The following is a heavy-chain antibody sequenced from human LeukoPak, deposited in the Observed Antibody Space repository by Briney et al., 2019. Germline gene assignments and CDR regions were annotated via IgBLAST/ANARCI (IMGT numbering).Heavy chain of an antibody. CDR2: IYNSGST. V-gene: IGHV4-31*03. J-gene: IGHJ4*02. CDR1: GGSISSGGYY. CDR3: ANNYVSGGYYNAYYFDC. Sequence: SETLSLTCNVSGGSISSGGYYWSWIRQHPGKGLEWIGYIYNSGSTYYNPSLKSRVTISVDTSKNQFSLKLPSVTAADTAVYYCANNYVSGGYYNAYYFDCWGQGILVTVSS. D-gene: IGHD3-10*01.